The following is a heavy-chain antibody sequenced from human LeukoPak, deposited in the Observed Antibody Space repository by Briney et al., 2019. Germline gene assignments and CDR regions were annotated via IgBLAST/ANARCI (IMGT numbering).Heavy chain of an antibody. CDR3: ARVTGSIDY. CDR2: MNPKSGNT. Sequence: ASVKVSCKASGYTFTSYDIYCVRQATGQGLEWMGWMNPKSGNTGYAQKSQGRVTMTRDTSISTAYMELGSLRSEDTAVYYCARVTGSIDYWGQGTLVTVSS. V-gene: IGHV1-8*01. CDR1: GYTFTSYD. D-gene: IGHD1-26*01. J-gene: IGHJ4*02.